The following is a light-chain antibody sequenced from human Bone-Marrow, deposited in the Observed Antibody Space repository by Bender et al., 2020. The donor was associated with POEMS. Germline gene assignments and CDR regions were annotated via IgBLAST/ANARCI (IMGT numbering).Light chain of an antibody. V-gene: IGLV2-23*01. CDR3: CSYALTHVV. Sequence: QSALTQPASVSGSPGQTITISCTGTSSDVGSYNLVSWYQQHPGKAPKLMIYEGSKRPSGVSNRFSGSKSGNTASLTISGLQAEDEGDYYCCSYALTHVVLGGGTKVTVL. J-gene: IGLJ2*01. CDR2: EGS. CDR1: SSDVGSYNL.